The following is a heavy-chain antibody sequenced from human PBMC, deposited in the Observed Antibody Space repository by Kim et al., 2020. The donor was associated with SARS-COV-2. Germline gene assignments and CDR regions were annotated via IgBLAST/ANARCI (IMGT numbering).Heavy chain of an antibody. CDR3: VRENYWAFDI. J-gene: IGHJ3*02. V-gene: IGHV3-11*06. Sequence: TTSTNSVQGRFTISIDTTKNSLYLQMNGMRAKDTAVYYCVRENYWAFDIWGQGTMVTVSS. D-gene: IGHD1-7*01. CDR2: T.